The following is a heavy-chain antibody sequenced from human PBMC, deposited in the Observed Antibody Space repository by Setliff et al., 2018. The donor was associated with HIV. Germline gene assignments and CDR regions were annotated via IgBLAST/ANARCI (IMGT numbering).Heavy chain of an antibody. V-gene: IGHV1-18*01. J-gene: IGHJ6*02. CDR2: ISPNFGHT. D-gene: IGHD6-19*01. CDR3: ARMGSGWSDSYYYAMDI. Sequence: ASVKVSCKASGYTFTTYGISWVRQAPGHGLEWMGWISPNFGHTKYAQRFLDRVTMTIDTATSRAYMELRSLRSDDTAVYFCARMGSGWSDSYYYAMDIWGQGTPVTVSS. CDR1: GYTFTTYG.